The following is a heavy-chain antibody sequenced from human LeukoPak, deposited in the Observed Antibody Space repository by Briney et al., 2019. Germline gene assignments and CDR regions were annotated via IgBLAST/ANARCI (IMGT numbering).Heavy chain of an antibody. J-gene: IGHJ6*03. CDR2: ISSDGGRT. CDR3: ARSRGLDVHYYYYMDV. Sequence: GGSLRLSCAASGFTFSSYAVHWVRQAPGKGLEYVSAISSDGGRTYYANSVKGRFTISRDNSKNTLYLQMGSLRAEDMAVYYCARSRGLDVHYYYYMDVWGKGTTVTVSS. V-gene: IGHV3-64*01. CDR1: GFTFSSYA. D-gene: IGHD3-10*01.